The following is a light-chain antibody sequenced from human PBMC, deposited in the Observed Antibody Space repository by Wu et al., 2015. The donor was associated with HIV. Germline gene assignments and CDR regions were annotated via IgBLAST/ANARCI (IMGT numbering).Light chain of an antibody. CDR1: QRVSTF. CDR3: QQRSNWPYT. V-gene: IGKV3-11*01. J-gene: IGKJ2*01. CDR2: GAS. Sequence: EIVLTQFPATLSLSPGGRATLSCRASQRVSTFVAWYQHRPGQAPRLVIYGASNRATGIPARFSGSGSETDFTLTISSLEPEDFAVYYCQQRSNWPYTFGQGTKVEIK.